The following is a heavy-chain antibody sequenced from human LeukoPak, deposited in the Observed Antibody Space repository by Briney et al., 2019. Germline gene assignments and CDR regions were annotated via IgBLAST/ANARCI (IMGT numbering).Heavy chain of an antibody. CDR1: RFTFSNYW. V-gene: IGHV3-7*01. Sequence: GGSLRLSCAASRFTFSNYWMSWVRQAPGKGLEWVANIKQDGREKYYVDSVKGRFTISRDNAKNSMYLQMNSLRAEDTAVYYCARDGATFSGYDWYYYMDVWGKGTTVTVSS. J-gene: IGHJ6*03. CDR3: ARDGATFSGYDWYYYMDV. D-gene: IGHD5-12*01. CDR2: IKQDGREK.